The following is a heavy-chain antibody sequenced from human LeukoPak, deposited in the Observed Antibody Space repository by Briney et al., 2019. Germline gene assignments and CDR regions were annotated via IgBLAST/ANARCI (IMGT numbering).Heavy chain of an antibody. CDR3: ARRPTVTTFFDY. Sequence: PSETLSLTCTVSGGSIRSSYWSWIRQPPGKGLEWIGYIYNSGSTNYNPSLKSRVTISVDTSKNQFSLKLSSVTAADTAVYYCARRPTVTTFFDYWGQGTLATVSS. CDR2: IYNSGST. D-gene: IGHD4-17*01. J-gene: IGHJ4*02. CDR1: GGSIRSSY. V-gene: IGHV4-59*01.